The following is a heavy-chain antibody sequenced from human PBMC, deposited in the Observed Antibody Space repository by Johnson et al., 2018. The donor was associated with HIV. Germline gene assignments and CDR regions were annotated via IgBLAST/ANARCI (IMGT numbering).Heavy chain of an antibody. CDR3: ATDRGGGWYGEYSFDI. Sequence: QVQLVESGGGVVQPGRSLRLSCAASGFTFSSYAMHWVRQAPGKGLEWVAVISYDGSNKYYADSVKGRFTISRDNSKNTLYLQMNSLRAEDTAVYYCATDRGGGWYGEYSFDIWGQGTKVTVSS. V-gene: IGHV3-30-3*01. CDR1: GFTFSSYA. J-gene: IGHJ3*02. CDR2: ISYDGSNK. D-gene: IGHD6-19*01.